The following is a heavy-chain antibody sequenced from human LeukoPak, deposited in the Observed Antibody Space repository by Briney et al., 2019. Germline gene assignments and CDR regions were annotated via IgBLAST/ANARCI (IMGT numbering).Heavy chain of an antibody. V-gene: IGHV4-59*08. J-gene: IGHJ1*01. D-gene: IGHD2-15*01. CDR3: ARHGQWYCSGGSCYSLGSPGHFQH. CDR2: IYYSGST. CDR1: GGSISSYY. Sequence: PSETLSLTCTVSGGSISSYYWSWIRQPPGKGLEWTGYIYYSGSTNYNPSLKSRVTISVDTSKNQFSLKLSSVTAADTAVYYCARHGQWYCSGGSCYSLGSPGHFQHWGQGTLVTVSS.